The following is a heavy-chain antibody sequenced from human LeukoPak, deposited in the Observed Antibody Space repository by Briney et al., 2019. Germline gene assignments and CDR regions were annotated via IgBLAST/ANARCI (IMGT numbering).Heavy chain of an antibody. D-gene: IGHD5-18*01. Sequence: PGGSLRLSCAASGFTFDDYGMSWVRQAPGKGLEWVSGINWNGGSTGYADSVKGRFTISRDNAKNSLYLQMNSLRAEDAALYYCARVGGLGYSYGLSFDFDYWGQGTLVTVSS. J-gene: IGHJ4*02. V-gene: IGHV3-20*04. CDR1: GFTFDDYG. CDR2: INWNGGST. CDR3: ARVGGLGYSYGLSFDFDY.